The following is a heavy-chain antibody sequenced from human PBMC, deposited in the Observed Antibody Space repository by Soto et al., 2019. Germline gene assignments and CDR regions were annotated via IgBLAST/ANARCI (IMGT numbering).Heavy chain of an antibody. Sequence: LRLSCVASGFIFSDYGMHWVRQAPGKGMEWVAVISYDGRISYYADSVKGRFTISRDSSTNTVYVQMNSLRPEDTAVYYCAKDDSSSLAAPHGYYGLDVWGQGTTVTVSS. CDR1: GFIFSDYG. V-gene: IGHV3-30*18. J-gene: IGHJ6*02. D-gene: IGHD6-13*01. CDR3: AKDDSSSLAAPHGYYGLDV. CDR2: ISYDGRIS.